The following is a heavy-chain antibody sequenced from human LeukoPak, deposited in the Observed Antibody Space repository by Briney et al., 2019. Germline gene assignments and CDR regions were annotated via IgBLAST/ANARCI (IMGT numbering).Heavy chain of an antibody. J-gene: IGHJ4*02. CDR2: IRYDGSNK. CDR3: AKGLYYYDSSGYPD. D-gene: IGHD3-22*01. V-gene: IGHV3-30*02. CDR1: GFTFSNYG. Sequence: PGGSLRLSCAASGFTFSNYGMHWVRQAPGKGLEWVAFIRYDGSNKYYADSVKGRFTISRDNSKNTVFLQMNSLRDEDTAVYYCAKGLYYYDSSGYPDWGQGTLVTVSS.